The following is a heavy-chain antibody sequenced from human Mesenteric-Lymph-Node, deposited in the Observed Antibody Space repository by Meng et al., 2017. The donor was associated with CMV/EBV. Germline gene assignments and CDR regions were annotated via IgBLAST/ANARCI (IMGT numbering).Heavy chain of an antibody. J-gene: IGHJ4*02. D-gene: IGHD3-9*01. CDR2: ISSDGSSS. V-gene: IGHV3-74*01. Sequence: GESLKISCAASGFAFSIYWMHWVRQAPGKGRVWVSRISSDGSSSDYADFVKGRFTISRDNAKNTLYLQMNSLRAEDTAVYYCARDPGDYDILTGVDYWGQGTLVTVSS. CDR3: ARDPGDYDILTGVDY. CDR1: GFAFSIYW.